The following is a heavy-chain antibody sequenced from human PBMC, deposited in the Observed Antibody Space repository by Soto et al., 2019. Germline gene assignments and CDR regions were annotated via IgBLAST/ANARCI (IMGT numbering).Heavy chain of an antibody. CDR3: AKVPVNAWGFDC. J-gene: IGHJ4*02. CDR1: GFTFSSYA. Sequence: EVQLLESGGGLVQPGGSLRLSCAASGFTFSSYAMSWVRQAPGKGLEWVSAISGGGTYTYYADSVKGRFTISRDSSKSTLYLQMNSLRVEDTAVYYCAKVPVNAWGFDCWGQGTLVTVSS. V-gene: IGHV3-23*01. CDR2: ISGGGTYT. D-gene: IGHD1-26*01.